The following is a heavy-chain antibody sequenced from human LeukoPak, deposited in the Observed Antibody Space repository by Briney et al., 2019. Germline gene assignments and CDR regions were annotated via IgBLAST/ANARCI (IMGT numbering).Heavy chain of an antibody. V-gene: IGHV3-33*06. CDR3: AKEEKFRYCSSTSCRVYGMDV. CDR2: TWYDGSNK. D-gene: IGHD2-2*01. Sequence: GGSLRLSCAASGFTFSGYGMHWVRQAPGKGLEWVAVTWYDGSNKYYVDSVKGRFTISRDNSKNTLYLQMNSLRAEDTAVYYCAKEEKFRYCSSTSCRVYGMDVWGQGTTVTVSS. CDR1: GFTFSGYG. J-gene: IGHJ6*02.